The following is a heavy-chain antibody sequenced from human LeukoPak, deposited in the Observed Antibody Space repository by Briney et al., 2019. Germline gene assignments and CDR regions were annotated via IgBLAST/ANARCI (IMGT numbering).Heavy chain of an antibody. V-gene: IGHV3-21*01. Sequence: GGSLRLSCAASGFTFSSYWMSWVRQAPGKGLEWVSSISSSSSYIYYADSVKGRFTISRDNAKNSLYLQMNSLRAEDTAVYYCARGSGVVVITYFDYWGQGTLVTVSS. J-gene: IGHJ4*02. CDR2: ISSSSSYI. CDR3: ARGSGVVVITYFDY. CDR1: GFTFSSYW. D-gene: IGHD3-22*01.